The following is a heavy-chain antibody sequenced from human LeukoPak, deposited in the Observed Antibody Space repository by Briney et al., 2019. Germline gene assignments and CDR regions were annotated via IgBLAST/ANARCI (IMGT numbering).Heavy chain of an antibody. CDR3: ARGPNGSGSYYNVYFDY. CDR2: IYSGGST. V-gene: IGHV3-53*01. D-gene: IGHD3-10*01. Sequence: GGSLRLSCAASGFTVSSNYMSWVRQAPGKGLEWVSVIYSGGSTYYADSVKGRFTISRDNSKNTLYLQMNSLRAEDTAVYYCARGPNGSGSYYNVYFDYWGQGTLVTVSS. J-gene: IGHJ4*02. CDR1: GFTVSSNY.